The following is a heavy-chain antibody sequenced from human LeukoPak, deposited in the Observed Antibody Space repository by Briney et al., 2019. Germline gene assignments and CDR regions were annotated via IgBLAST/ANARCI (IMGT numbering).Heavy chain of an antibody. CDR1: GFTFSRYW. J-gene: IGHJ6*02. CDR2: INSDGSST. D-gene: IGHD3-10*01. CDR3: ARSAGSGSFRQYYYYGTDV. V-gene: IGHV3-74*01. Sequence: GGSLRLSCAASGFTFSRYWMHWVRQAPGKGLVWVSRINSDGSSTSYADSVKGRFTISRDNAKNTLYLQMNSLRAEDTAVYYCARSAGSGSFRQYYYYGTDVWGQGTTVTVSS.